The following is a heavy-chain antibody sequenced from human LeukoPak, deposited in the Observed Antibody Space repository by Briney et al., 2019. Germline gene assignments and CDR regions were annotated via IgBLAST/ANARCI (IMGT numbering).Heavy chain of an antibody. CDR1: GFTFSSYW. Sequence: GGSLRLSCAASGFTFSSYWMSWVRQAPGKGLEWVANIKQGGSAKYYVDSVKGRFTISRDNAKNSLYLQMNSLRAEDTAVYYCARDGFDGRLTAFDIWGQGTMVTVSS. D-gene: IGHD3-9*01. V-gene: IGHV3-7*01. J-gene: IGHJ3*02. CDR2: IKQGGSAK. CDR3: ARDGFDGRLTAFDI.